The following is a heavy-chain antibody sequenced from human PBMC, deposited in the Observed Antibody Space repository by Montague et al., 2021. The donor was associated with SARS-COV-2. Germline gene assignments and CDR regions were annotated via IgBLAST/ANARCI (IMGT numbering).Heavy chain of an antibody. J-gene: IGHJ3*01. D-gene: IGHD6-6*01. CDR3: AKDLVLRAARPDALDV. V-gene: IGHV3-48*04. Sequence: SLRLSCAASGFTFSSYSVNRVRQAPGKGLEWISYISSSTNIIYYADSVKGRFTISRDNARNSLYLQMNSLRVEDTAVYYCAKDLVLRAARPDALDVWGQGTVVTVSS. CDR1: GFTFSSYS. CDR2: ISSSTNII.